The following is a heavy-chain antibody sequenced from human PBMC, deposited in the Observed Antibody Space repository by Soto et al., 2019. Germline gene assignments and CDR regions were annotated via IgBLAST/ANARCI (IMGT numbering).Heavy chain of an antibody. J-gene: IGHJ4*02. D-gene: IGHD3-3*01. CDR2: IVVGSGNT. Sequence: ASVKVSCKASGFTFTSSAMQCVRQARGQRLEWIGWIVVGSGNTNYAQKFQERVTITRDMSTSTAYMELSSLRSEDTAVYYCAAAPNYDFWSGYYLEARFDYWGQGTLVTVSS. CDR3: AAAPNYDFWSGYYLEARFDY. V-gene: IGHV1-58*02. CDR1: GFTFTSSA.